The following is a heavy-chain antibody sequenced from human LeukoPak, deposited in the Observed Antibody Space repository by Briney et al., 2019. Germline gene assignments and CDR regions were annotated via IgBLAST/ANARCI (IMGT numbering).Heavy chain of an antibody. Sequence: SETLSLTCAVYGGSFSGYYWSWIRQPPAKGLEWIGEINHSGSTNYNPSLKSRVTISVDTSKNQFTLKLSSVTAADTAVYYCARGLRYFHWLSGLFDWGQGTLVTVSS. V-gene: IGHV4-34*01. CDR2: INHSGST. CDR1: GGSFSGYY. D-gene: IGHD3-9*01. J-gene: IGHJ4*02. CDR3: ARGLRYFHWLSGLFD.